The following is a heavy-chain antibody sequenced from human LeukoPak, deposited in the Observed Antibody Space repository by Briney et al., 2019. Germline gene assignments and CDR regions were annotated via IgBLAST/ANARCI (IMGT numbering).Heavy chain of an antibody. J-gene: IGHJ4*02. CDR3: ARSRYYDSSGYRGGFDY. Sequence: GASLKISCKGSGYSFTSYWIGWVRQMPGKGLEWMGIIYPGDSDTRYSPSFQGQVTISADKSISTAYLQWSSLKASDTAMYYCARSRYYDSSGYRGGFDYWGQGTLVTVSS. CDR1: GYSFTSYW. CDR2: IYPGDSDT. D-gene: IGHD3-22*01. V-gene: IGHV5-51*01.